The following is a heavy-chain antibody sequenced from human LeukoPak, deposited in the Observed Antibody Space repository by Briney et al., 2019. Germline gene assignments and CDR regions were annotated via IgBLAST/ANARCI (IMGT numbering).Heavy chain of an antibody. CDR2: LNQDGSEK. D-gene: IGHD6-19*01. CDR1: GFTFGAYW. Sequence: GGSLRLSCAASGFTFGAYWMTWVRQAPGKGLEWVANLNQDGSEKYYVDSVKGRFTISRDNSKNTLYLQMNSLRAEDTAVYYCARDNSSGVGWFDPWGQGTLVTVSS. V-gene: IGHV3-7*01. CDR3: ARDNSSGVGWFDP. J-gene: IGHJ5*02.